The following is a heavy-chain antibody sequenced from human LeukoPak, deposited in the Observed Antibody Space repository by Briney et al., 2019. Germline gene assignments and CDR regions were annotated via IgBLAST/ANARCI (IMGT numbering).Heavy chain of an antibody. V-gene: IGHV1-2*02. CDR2: INPNSGGT. Sequence: ASVKVSCKASGYTFTGYYMHWVRQAPGQGLEWMGWINPNSGGTNYAQKFQGRVTMTRDTSISTAYMELSRLRPDDTAVYYCARANSYGSGSLVNWGQGTLVTVSS. CDR1: GYTFTGYY. CDR3: ARANSYGSGSLVN. D-gene: IGHD3-10*01. J-gene: IGHJ4*02.